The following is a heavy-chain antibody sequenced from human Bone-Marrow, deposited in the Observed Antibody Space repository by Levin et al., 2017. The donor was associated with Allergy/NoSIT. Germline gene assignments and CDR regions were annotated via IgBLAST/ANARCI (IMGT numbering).Heavy chain of an antibody. CDR3: ARGCGPPWWRTQNYYFDY. J-gene: IGHJ4*02. V-gene: IGHV3-11*03. CDR1: EFTFSDYY. CDR2: ISSSSSYT. D-gene: IGHD2-8*02. Sequence: GGSLRLSCAASEFTFSDYYMSWIRQAPGKGLEWVSYISSSSSYTNYADSVKGRFTISRDNAKNSLYLQMNSLRAEDTAVYYCARGCGPPWWRTQNYYFDYWGQGTLVTVSS.